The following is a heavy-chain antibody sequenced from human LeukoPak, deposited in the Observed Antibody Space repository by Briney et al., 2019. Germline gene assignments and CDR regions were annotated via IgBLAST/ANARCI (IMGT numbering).Heavy chain of an antibody. CDR2: MNPNSGNT. Sequence: ASVKVSCKASGYTFTSYDINWVRQATGQGLEWMGWMNPNSGNTGYAQKFQGRVTMTRNTPISTAYMELSSLRSEDTAVYYCARVSTRRTIFGVVMSYYYMDVWGKGTTVTVSS. J-gene: IGHJ6*03. D-gene: IGHD3-3*01. CDR1: GYTFTSYD. CDR3: ARVSTRRTIFGVVMSYYYMDV. V-gene: IGHV1-8*01.